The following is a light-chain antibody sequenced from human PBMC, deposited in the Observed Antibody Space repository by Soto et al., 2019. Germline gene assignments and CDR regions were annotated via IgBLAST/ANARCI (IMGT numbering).Light chain of an antibody. CDR2: DVN. J-gene: IGLJ2*01. Sequence: QSALTQPPSASGSPGQSVAISCSGTSSDVGGYNYVSWYQQHPGKAPKLMIYDVNKRPSGVTDRFSGSKSGNTASLTVSGLQAEDEADYDCISYAGSNKQAFGGGTKLTVL. CDR1: SSDVGGYNY. CDR3: ISYAGSNKQA. V-gene: IGLV2-8*01.